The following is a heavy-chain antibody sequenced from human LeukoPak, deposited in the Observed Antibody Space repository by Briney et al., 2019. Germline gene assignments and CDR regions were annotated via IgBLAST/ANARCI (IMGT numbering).Heavy chain of an antibody. D-gene: IGHD3-10*01. CDR1: GFTFSSYG. J-gene: IGHJ4*02. Sequence: GGSLRLSCAASGFTFSSYGMHWVRQAPGKGLEWVAVISYDGSNKYYADSVKGRFTISRDNSKNTLYLQMNSLRAEDTAVYYCAREGRDYGSGSYNYWGQGTLVTVSS. V-gene: IGHV3-30*03. CDR3: AREGRDYGSGSYNY. CDR2: ISYDGSNK.